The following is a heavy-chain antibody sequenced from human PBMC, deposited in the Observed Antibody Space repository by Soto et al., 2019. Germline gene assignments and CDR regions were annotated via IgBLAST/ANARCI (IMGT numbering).Heavy chain of an antibody. CDR3: ARDQDSSGWYGLYFQH. D-gene: IGHD6-19*01. CDR2: TYYRSKWYN. Sequence: KQSQTLSLTCAISGDSVSSNSAAWNWIRQSPSRGLEWLGRTYYRSKWYNDYAVSVKSRITINPDTSKNQFSLQLNSVTPEDTAVYYCARDQDSSGWYGLYFQHWGQGTLVTVSS. CDR1: GDSVSSNSAA. J-gene: IGHJ1*01. V-gene: IGHV6-1*01.